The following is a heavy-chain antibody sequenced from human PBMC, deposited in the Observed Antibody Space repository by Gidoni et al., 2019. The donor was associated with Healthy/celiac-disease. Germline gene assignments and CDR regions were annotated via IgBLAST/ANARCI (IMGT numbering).Heavy chain of an antibody. CDR2: IWYDGSNK. CDR3: ARDRSPALYWNYVWYYFDY. CDR1: GFTFSRYG. D-gene: IGHD1-7*01. V-gene: IGHV3-33*01. J-gene: IGHJ4*02. Sequence: VQLVESGGGVVQPGRSRRRSCAASGFTFSRYGMHWVRQAPGKGLEGGAVIWYDGSNKYYADSVKGRFTISRYNSKNTLYLQMNSLRAEDTAVYYCARDRSPALYWNYVWYYFDYWGQGTLVTVSS.